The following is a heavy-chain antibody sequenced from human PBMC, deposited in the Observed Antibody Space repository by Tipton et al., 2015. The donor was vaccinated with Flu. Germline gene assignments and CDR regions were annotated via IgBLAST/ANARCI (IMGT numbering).Heavy chain of an antibody. D-gene: IGHD6-6*01. V-gene: IGHV4-38-2*01. CDR1: GYSISSGYY. Sequence: TLSLTCAVSGYSISSGYYWGWIRQPPGKGLEWIGSIYHSGSTYYNPSLKSRVTISVDTSKNQFSLKLSSVTAADTAVYYCARPKSRYSSSPFDIWGQGTMVTVSS. J-gene: IGHJ3*02. CDR2: IYHSGST. CDR3: ARPKSRYSSSPFDI.